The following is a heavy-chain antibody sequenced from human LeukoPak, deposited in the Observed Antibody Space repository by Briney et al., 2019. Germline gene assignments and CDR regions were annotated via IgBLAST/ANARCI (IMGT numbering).Heavy chain of an antibody. CDR3: ARGTVGGSYFDY. CDR2: IKQDGSEK. Sequence: GGSLRLSCAASGFTFSTYALSWVRQAPGKGLEWVANIKQDGSEKYFVDSVKGRFTISRDNAKNSLYLQMNSLRAEDTAVYYCARGTVGGSYFDYWGQGTLVTVSS. CDR1: GFTFSTYA. J-gene: IGHJ4*02. D-gene: IGHD1-26*01. V-gene: IGHV3-7*03.